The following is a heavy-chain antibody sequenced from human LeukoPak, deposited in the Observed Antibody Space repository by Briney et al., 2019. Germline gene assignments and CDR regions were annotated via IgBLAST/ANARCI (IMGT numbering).Heavy chain of an antibody. Sequence: SVKVSCKASGGTFSSYAISWVRQAPGQGLEWMGGIIPIFGTANYAQKFQGRVTITADESTSTAYMELSSLRSEDTAVYYCARVVDYGDYYFDYWGQGTLVTVSS. CDR2: IIPIFGTA. CDR1: GGTFSSYA. D-gene: IGHD4-17*01. J-gene: IGHJ4*02. CDR3: ARVVDYGDYYFDY. V-gene: IGHV1-69*13.